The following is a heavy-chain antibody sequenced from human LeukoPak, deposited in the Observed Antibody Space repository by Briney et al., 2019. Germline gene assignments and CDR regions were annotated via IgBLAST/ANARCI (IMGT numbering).Heavy chain of an antibody. J-gene: IGHJ5*02. Sequence: SETLSLTCTVSGGSISSHYWSWIRQSPGKGLEWIGYIYYSGSTNYNPSLKSRVTISVDTSKNQFSLKLSSVTAADTAVYYCAREVNYYGSGRGWFDPWGQGTLVTVSS. D-gene: IGHD3-10*01. CDR2: IYYSGST. V-gene: IGHV4-59*11. CDR1: GGSISSHY. CDR3: AREVNYYGSGRGWFDP.